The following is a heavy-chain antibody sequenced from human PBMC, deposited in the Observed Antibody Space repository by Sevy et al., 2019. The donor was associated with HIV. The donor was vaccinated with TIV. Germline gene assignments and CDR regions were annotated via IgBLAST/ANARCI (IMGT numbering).Heavy chain of an antibody. CDR2: IKQDESEK. CDR1: GFTFSTYW. V-gene: IGHV3-7*04. Sequence: GGSLRLSCAASGFTFSTYWMHWVRQAPGKGLEWVANIKQDESEKYYVASVKGRFTISRDNAKKSLYLQMNSLRPGDTAEYYCARGNSGSFDYWGQGTLVTVSS. CDR3: ARGNSGSFDY. J-gene: IGHJ4*02. D-gene: IGHD3-22*01.